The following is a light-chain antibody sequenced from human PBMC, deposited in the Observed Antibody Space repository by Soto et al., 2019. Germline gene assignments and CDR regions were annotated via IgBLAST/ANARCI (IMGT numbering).Light chain of an antibody. CDR3: ETWDTKTVV. CDR2: LEVSGRY. J-gene: IGLJ2*01. CDR1: SGHSKYI. Sequence: QPVLTQSSSASASLGSSVKLTCTLSSGHSKYIIAWHQQQPGKAPRFLMNLEVSGRYNKGSGLPDRFSGSSSGADRHLTISKLQSEDEADYYCETWDTKTVVFGGGTKLTVL. V-gene: IGLV4-60*03.